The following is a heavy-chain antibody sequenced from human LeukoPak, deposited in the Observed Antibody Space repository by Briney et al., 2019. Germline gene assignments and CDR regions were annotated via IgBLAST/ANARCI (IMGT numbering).Heavy chain of an antibody. V-gene: IGHV3-23*01. D-gene: IGHD6-19*01. CDR2: LSASGYTT. Sequence: GGSLRLSCAASGFTFSSYAMSWVRQAPGKGLEWVSGLSASGYTTYYADSVKGRFTISRDNSKNTLYLQMNSLRAEDTAVYYCAKAGVAVPETYYFDYWGQGTLVTVSS. CDR3: AKAGVAVPETYYFDY. J-gene: IGHJ4*02. CDR1: GFTFSSYA.